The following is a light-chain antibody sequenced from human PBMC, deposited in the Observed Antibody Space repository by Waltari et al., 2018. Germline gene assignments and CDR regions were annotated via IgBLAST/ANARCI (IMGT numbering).Light chain of an antibody. V-gene: IGLV2-14*01. Sequence: QSALTQPASVSGSPGQSITISCPGTNSDIGYYNYVSWYQQYPGKAPKLMIFDVTRWPSGVSQRVSGSKSGNTASLTISGLQAEDEADYFCAAYTSTNTVIFGGGTKVTVL. CDR1: NSDIGYYNY. CDR3: AAYTSTNTVI. CDR2: DVT. J-gene: IGLJ2*01.